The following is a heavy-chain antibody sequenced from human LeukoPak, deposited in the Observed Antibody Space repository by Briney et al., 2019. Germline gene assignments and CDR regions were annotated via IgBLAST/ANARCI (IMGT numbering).Heavy chain of an antibody. Sequence: GGSLRLSCAASGFTFSSYEMDWVRQAPGKGLEWVAYISSGSGTIYYADSVRGRFTISRDNAKNSLYLQMNSLRAEDTAVYYCAKEFTPESSGFDAFDIWGQGTMVTVSS. CDR3: AKEFTPESSGFDAFDI. CDR2: ISSGSGTI. CDR1: GFTFSSYE. J-gene: IGHJ3*02. D-gene: IGHD3-22*01. V-gene: IGHV3-48*03.